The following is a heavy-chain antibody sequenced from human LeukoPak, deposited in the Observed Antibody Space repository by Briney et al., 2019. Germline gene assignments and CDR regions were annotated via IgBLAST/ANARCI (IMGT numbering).Heavy chain of an antibody. CDR1: GFTFSSYA. CDR3: ASRATVTTDRFWFDP. V-gene: IGHV3-23*01. J-gene: IGHJ5*02. D-gene: IGHD4-11*01. Sequence: GGSLRLSCAASGFTFSSYAMSWVRQAPGKGLEWVSGISGSDGSTNYADSVKGRFTISRDNSKNTLYLQMNSLRAEDTAVYYCASRATVTTDRFWFDPWGQGTLVTVSS. CDR2: ISGSDGST.